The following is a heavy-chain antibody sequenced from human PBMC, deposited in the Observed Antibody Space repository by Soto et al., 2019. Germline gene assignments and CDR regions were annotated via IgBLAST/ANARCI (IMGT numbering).Heavy chain of an antibody. V-gene: IGHV3-23*01. J-gene: IGHJ4*02. CDR3: AKGEVVVVAATLIDY. CDR2: ISGSGGST. D-gene: IGHD2-15*01. Sequence: GKGLEWVSAISGSGGSTYYEDSVKGRFTISRDNSKNTLYLQMNSLRAEDTAVFYCAKGEVVVVAATLIDYWGQGTLVTVSS.